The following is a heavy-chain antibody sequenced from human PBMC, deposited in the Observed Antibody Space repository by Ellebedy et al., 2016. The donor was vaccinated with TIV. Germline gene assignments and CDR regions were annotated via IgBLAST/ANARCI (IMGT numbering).Heavy chain of an antibody. D-gene: IGHD4-17*01. CDR2: IDYEGSTT. V-gene: IGHV3-74*03. CDR3: ARDYGDPVYGMDV. CDR1: GFNFDSNA. J-gene: IGHJ6*02. Sequence: PRGSLRLSCVASGFNFDSNAMSWVRQTPGKGLVWVSRIDYEGSTTKYEDSVRGRFTISRDNAKNTLYLQMSSLRAEDTAVYYCARDYGDPVYGMDVWGQGTTVTVSS.